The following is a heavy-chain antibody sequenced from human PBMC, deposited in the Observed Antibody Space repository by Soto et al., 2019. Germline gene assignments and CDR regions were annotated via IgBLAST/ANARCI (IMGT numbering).Heavy chain of an antibody. Sequence: QVQLVQSGAEVKKPGASVKLSCRTSGYTFTHYYIHCVRQAPGQGLEWLGIINPASGSTNYAQDLQGRVTLTMDTSTTTVYMDLSGLRAEDTAIFYFARDLAAGDHWGQGTLVTVSS. J-gene: IGHJ4*02. CDR3: ARDLAAGDH. CDR2: INPASGST. CDR1: GYTFTHYY. D-gene: IGHD6-13*01. V-gene: IGHV1-46*04.